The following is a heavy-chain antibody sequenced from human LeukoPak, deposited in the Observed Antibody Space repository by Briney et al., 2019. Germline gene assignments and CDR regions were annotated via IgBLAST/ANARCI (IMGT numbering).Heavy chain of an antibody. J-gene: IGHJ4*02. D-gene: IGHD5-12*01. CDR2: IYSGGST. V-gene: IGHV3-66*01. CDR1: GFTVSSNY. Sequence: AGGSLRLSCAVSGFTVSSNYMRWVRQAPGKGLEWVSVIYSGGSTYYADSVKGRFTISRDNSKNTLYLQMNSLRAEDTAVYYCARDIVATNFDYWGQGTLVTVSS. CDR3: ARDIVATNFDY.